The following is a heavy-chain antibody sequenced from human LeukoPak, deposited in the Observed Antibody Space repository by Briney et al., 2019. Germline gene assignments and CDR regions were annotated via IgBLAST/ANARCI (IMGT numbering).Heavy chain of an antibody. CDR3: ARGAAYCGGDCYPTGYYMDV. CDR1: GFTVSSNY. J-gene: IGHJ6*03. CDR2: IYSGGST. V-gene: IGHV3-53*01. Sequence: NPGGSLRLSCAASGFTVSSNYMSWVRQAPGKGLEWVSVIYSGGSTYYADSVKGGFTISRDNSKNTLYLQMNSLRAEDTAVYYCARGAAYCGGDCYPTGYYMDVWGKGTTVTVSS. D-gene: IGHD2-21*02.